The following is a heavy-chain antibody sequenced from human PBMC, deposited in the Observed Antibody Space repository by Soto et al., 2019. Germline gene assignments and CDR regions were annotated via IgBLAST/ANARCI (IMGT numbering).Heavy chain of an antibody. CDR2: IYDSGVT. CDR3: VIVLPHSRYANV. V-gene: IGHV4-30-4*08. D-gene: IGHD3-22*01. J-gene: IGHJ4*02. Sequence: TPSLACSVPQACVTSAENYWAWVRLQQEKGLEWLGYIYDSGVTSYTPALKSRVTLSLDRPNNQVSLKLRSVTAADTAVYFCVIVLPHSRYANVWGQG. CDR1: QACVTSAENY.